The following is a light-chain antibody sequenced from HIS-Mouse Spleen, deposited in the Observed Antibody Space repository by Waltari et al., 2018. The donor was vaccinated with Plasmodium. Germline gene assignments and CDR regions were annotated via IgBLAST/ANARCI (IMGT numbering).Light chain of an antibody. Sequence: AIRMTQSPSSFPASTGDRVTITCRASQGISSYLAWYQQKPGKAPKLLIYAASTLQSGVPSRFRGSGSGTDFTLTISCLQSEDFATYYCQQYYSYPYTFGQGTKLEIK. CDR3: QQYYSYPYT. V-gene: IGKV1-8*01. CDR2: AAS. J-gene: IGKJ2*01. CDR1: QGISSY.